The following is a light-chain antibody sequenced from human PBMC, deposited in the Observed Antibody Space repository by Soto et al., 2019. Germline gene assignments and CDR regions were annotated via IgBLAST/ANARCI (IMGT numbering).Light chain of an antibody. V-gene: IGKV3-20*01. J-gene: IGKJ1*01. Sequence: IVLTQSPGILSLSPRERASLSCGASQSISSSFLAWYQQKPGQAPRLLIYGASSRATGIPDRFSGTGSETDFTLAISRLEPEDFAVYYCQQYGSSPWPVGQGTKVDIK. CDR3: QQYGSSPWP. CDR1: QSISSSF. CDR2: GAS.